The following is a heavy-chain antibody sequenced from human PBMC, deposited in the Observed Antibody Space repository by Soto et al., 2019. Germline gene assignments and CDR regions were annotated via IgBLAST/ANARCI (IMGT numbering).Heavy chain of an antibody. Sequence: QLQLQESGPGLVKPSETLSLTCTVSGGSISSSSYYWGWIRQPPGKGLEWIGSIYYSGSTYYNPSLTSRVPISVDTSKNQFSLKLSSVTAADTAVYYCASLPYCSGGSCYPFDYWGQGTLVTVSS. V-gene: IGHV4-39*01. CDR2: IYYSGST. CDR3: ASLPYCSGGSCYPFDY. J-gene: IGHJ4*02. D-gene: IGHD2-15*01. CDR1: GGSISSSSYY.